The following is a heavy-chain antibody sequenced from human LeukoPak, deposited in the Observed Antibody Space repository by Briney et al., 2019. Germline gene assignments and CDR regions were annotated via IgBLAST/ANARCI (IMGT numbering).Heavy chain of an antibody. J-gene: IGHJ4*02. D-gene: IGHD6-13*01. V-gene: IGHV3-23*01. CDR1: GFTFSTYA. CDR2: IGGDGDRT. Sequence: GGSLRLSCAASGFTFSTYAMSWVRQAPGKGLEWVSSIGGDGDRTHYADSVKGRFTISRDNSKNTLHLQMNSLRAEDTAVYYCAKDVGVYRSSWYYLFDYWGQGSLVTVSS. CDR3: AKDVGVYRSSWYYLFDY.